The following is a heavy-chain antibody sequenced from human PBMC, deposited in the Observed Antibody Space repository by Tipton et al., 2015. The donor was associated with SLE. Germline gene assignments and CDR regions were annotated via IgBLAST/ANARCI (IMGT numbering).Heavy chain of an antibody. V-gene: IGHV4-38-2*01. Sequence: TLSLTCAVHGGSFSSDYFITTGHYWGWIRQPRGKGLEWIGSVYHGGNAYYNPSLKGRVTISVDTSKNQFSLKLGSGTAADTAVYYCASDDYWGQGTLVTVSS. J-gene: IGHJ4*02. CDR1: GGSFSSDYFITTGHY. CDR3: ASDDY. CDR2: VYHGGNA.